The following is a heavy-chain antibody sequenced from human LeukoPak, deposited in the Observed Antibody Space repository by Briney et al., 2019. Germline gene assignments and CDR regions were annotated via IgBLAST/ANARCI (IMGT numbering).Heavy chain of an antibody. CDR1: GYSFTGYW. CDR2: IYPGDSDA. D-gene: IGHD6-19*01. V-gene: IGHV5-51*01. CDR3: ARLSVAGNPYNWFDP. Sequence: KHGESLKISCKGSGYSFTGYWIGWVRQKPGKGLEWMAIIYPGDSDAKYSPSFQGQVIISADKSINTAYLQWGSLKASDTAMYYCARLSVAGNPYNWFDPWGQGTLVTVSS. J-gene: IGHJ5*02.